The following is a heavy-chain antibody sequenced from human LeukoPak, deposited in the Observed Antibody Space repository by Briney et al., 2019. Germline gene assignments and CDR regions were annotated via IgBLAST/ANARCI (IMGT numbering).Heavy chain of an antibody. CDR3: AKAGDSSGYYYFDY. V-gene: IGHV3-23*01. CDR2: ISGSGGST. D-gene: IGHD3-22*01. Sequence: GGSLRLSCAASGFTFSRYSMSWVLQAPRKGLVWFSRISGSGGSTAYADSVKGRFTISRDNSKNTLYLPMNSLRAEDTAVYYCAKAGDSSGYYYFDYWGQGTLVTVSS. CDR1: GFTFSRYS. J-gene: IGHJ4*02.